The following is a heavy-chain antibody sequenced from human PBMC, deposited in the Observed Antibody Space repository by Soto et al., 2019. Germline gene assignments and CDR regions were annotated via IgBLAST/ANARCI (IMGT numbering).Heavy chain of an antibody. J-gene: IGHJ4*02. D-gene: IGHD3-3*01. V-gene: IGHV5-51*01. CDR3: ARGGVSTRTFDY. Sequence: GASLKISCQGSGYNFAGYWIAWVRQMPGKGLELMGIIYPSDSDTRYRPSFQGQVTISADKSISSAYLQWSSLRASDTAMYYCARGGVSTRTFDYWGQGTRVTVS. CDR2: IYPSDSDT. CDR1: GYNFAGYW.